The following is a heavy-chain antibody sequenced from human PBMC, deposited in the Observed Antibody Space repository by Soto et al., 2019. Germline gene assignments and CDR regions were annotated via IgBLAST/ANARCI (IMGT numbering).Heavy chain of an antibody. CDR1: GFTFSSYW. D-gene: IGHD3-16*01. CDR3: ARARGGYGDYFDY. CDR2: IKQDGSEK. V-gene: IGHV3-7*01. Sequence: EVQLVESGGGLVQPGGSLRLSCAASGFTFSSYWMSWFRQAPGKGLEWVANIKQDGSEKYYVDSVKGRFTIARDNAKNSLYLQMNSLRAEDTAVYYFARARGGYGDYFDYWGQGTLVTVSS. J-gene: IGHJ4*02.